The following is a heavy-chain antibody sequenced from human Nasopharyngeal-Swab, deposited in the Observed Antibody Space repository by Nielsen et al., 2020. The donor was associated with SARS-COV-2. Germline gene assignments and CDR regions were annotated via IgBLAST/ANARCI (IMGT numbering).Heavy chain of an antibody. CDR1: GDTFTDSA. Sequence: SVKVSCKTSGDTFTDSAISWVRQAPGQGLEWMGGIIPALGLPNYAQKFRGRVTISADRSTTTSYLELSSLRSEDTAIYYCAREGEYGAYDAPDYWGQGTLVTVSS. CDR3: AREGEYGAYDAPDY. J-gene: IGHJ4*02. CDR2: IIPALGLP. D-gene: IGHD5-12*01. V-gene: IGHV1-69*10.